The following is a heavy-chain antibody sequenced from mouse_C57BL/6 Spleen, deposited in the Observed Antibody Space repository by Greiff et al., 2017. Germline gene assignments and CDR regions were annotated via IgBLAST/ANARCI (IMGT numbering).Heavy chain of an antibody. J-gene: IGHJ4*01. CDR2: ISSGSSTI. Sequence: DVKLVESGGGLVKPGGSLKLSCAASGFTFSDYGMHWVRQAPEKGLEWVAYISSGSSTIYYADTVKGRFTISRDNAKNTLFLQMTSLRSEDTAMYYCARGIYDYDYAMDYWGQGTSVTVSS. V-gene: IGHV5-17*01. CDR1: GFTFSDYG. D-gene: IGHD2-4*01. CDR3: ARGIYDYDYAMDY.